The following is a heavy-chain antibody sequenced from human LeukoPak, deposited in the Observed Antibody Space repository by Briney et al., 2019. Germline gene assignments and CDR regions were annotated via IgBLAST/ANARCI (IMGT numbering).Heavy chain of an antibody. Sequence: GRSLRLSCAASGFTFSSYGMHWVRQAPGKGLEWVAVIWYDGSNKYYADSVKGRFTISRDNSKNTLYLQMNSLRAEDTAVYYCARDFDWVDSSGYPGYWGQGTLVTVSS. CDR3: ARDFDWVDSSGYPGY. CDR1: GFTFSSYG. J-gene: IGHJ4*02. V-gene: IGHV3-33*01. CDR2: IWYDGSNK. D-gene: IGHD3-22*01.